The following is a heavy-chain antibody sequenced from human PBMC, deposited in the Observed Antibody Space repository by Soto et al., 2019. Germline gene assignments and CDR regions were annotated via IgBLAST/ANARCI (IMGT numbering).Heavy chain of an antibody. J-gene: IGHJ6*03. CDR3: AGRYCSGGSYYYYYYYYMDV. CDR1: GGSFSGYC. Sequence: PSETLSLTCAVYGGSFSGYCWSWIRQPPGKGLEWIGEINHSGSTNYNPSLKSRVTISVDTSKNQFSLKLSSVTAADTAVYYCAGRYCSGGSYYYYYYYYMDVWGKGTTVTVSS. D-gene: IGHD2-15*01. CDR2: INHSGST. V-gene: IGHV4-34*01.